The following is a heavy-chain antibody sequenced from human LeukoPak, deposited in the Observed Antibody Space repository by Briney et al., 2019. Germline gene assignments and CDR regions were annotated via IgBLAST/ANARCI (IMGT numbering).Heavy chain of an antibody. D-gene: IGHD3-22*01. CDR2: ISSSSSYI. J-gene: IGHJ4*02. V-gene: IGHV3-21*01. CDR1: GASISSR. Sequence: LSLTCAVSGASISSRDYYWSWIRQAPGKGLEWVSSISSSSSYIYYADSVKGRFTISRDNAKNSLYLQMNSLRAEDTAVYYCARLEYDSSGYSDYWGQGTLVTVSS. CDR3: ARLEYDSSGYSDY.